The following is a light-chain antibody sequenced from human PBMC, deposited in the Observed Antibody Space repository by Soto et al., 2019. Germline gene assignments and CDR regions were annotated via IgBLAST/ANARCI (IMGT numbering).Light chain of an antibody. V-gene: IGKV3-15*01. CDR3: QQYRNWPRT. CDR2: GAS. CDR1: QSVDIN. J-gene: IGKJ1*01. Sequence: EIVLTHSPATLSVSPGDIVTLSCRASQSVDINLAWYQQRPGQAPRLLVYGASTKATDMPGRFSGRESGTEFTLTINNLQSEDFAVYYCQQYRNWPRTFGQGTKVDIK.